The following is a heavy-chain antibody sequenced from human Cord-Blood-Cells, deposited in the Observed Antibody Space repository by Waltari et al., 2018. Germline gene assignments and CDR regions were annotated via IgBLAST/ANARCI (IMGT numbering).Heavy chain of an antibody. J-gene: IGHJ3*02. D-gene: IGHD5-18*01. CDR3: ARKDTAMVFSAFDI. CDR1: GGSFSGYY. Sequence: QVQLQQWGAGLLKPSETLSLTCAVYGGSFSGYYWSWIRQPPGKGLEWIGEINHSGSTNYNPSLNSRVTISVDTSKNQFSLKLSSVTAADTAVYYCARKDTAMVFSAFDIWGQGTMVTVSS. CDR2: INHSGST. V-gene: IGHV4-34*01.